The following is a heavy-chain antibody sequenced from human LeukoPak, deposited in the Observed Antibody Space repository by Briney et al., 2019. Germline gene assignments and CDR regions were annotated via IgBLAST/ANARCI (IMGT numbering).Heavy chain of an antibody. CDR2: TYYRSKWYN. J-gene: IGHJ3*02. CDR1: GDSVSSNSAA. Sequence: SQTLSLTCAISGDSVSSNSAAWNWIRQSPSRGLEWLGRTYYRSKWYNDYAVSVKSRITINPDTSKNQFSLQLNSVTPEDTAVYYCARVDSRIAAASDAFDIWGQGTMVTVSS. CDR3: ARVDSRIAAASDAFDI. V-gene: IGHV6-1*01. D-gene: IGHD6-13*01.